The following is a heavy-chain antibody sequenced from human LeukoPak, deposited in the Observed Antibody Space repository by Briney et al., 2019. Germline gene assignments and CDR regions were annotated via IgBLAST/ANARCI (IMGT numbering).Heavy chain of an antibody. V-gene: IGHV3-21*04. CDR2: IAGSSGYI. J-gene: IGHJ4*02. CDR1: GFTFSSYT. CDR3: AKDSIVATSPYYFDY. Sequence: GGSLRLSCAASGFTFSSYTMNWVRQAPGKGLEWVSSIAGSSGYISYADSVKGRFTISRDNAKKSLYLQMTSLTAEDTAVYYCAKDSIVATSPYYFDYWGQGTLVTVSS. D-gene: IGHD5-12*01.